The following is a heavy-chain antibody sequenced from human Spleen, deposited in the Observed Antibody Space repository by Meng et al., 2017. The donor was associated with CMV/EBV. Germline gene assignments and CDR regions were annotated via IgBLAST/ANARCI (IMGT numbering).Heavy chain of an antibody. D-gene: IGHD2-2*01. CDR2: ISGSGDST. Sequence: FRNYAMGWVRQAPGKGLEWVSVISGSGDSTYYADSVKGRFTISRDNSKSTLYLQVNSLRAGDTAVYYCARPHLGYCSSTSCYNYFDDWGQGTLVTVSS. CDR1: FRNYA. CDR3: ARPHLGYCSSTSCYNYFDD. J-gene: IGHJ4*02. V-gene: IGHV3-23*01.